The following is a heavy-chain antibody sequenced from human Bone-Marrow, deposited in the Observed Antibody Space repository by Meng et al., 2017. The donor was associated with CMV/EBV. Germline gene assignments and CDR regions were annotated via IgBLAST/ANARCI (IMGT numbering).Heavy chain of an antibody. Sequence: GESLKISCAASGFTFSSYGMHWVRQAPGKGLEWVAVIWYDGSNKYYADSVKGRFTISRDNSKNTLYLQMNSLRAEDTAVYYCARDNWNYPLYYGMDVWGHGTTVTVSS. CDR3: ARDNWNYPLYYGMDV. V-gene: IGHV3-33*01. D-gene: IGHD1-7*01. CDR2: IWYDGSNK. J-gene: IGHJ6*02. CDR1: GFTFSSYG.